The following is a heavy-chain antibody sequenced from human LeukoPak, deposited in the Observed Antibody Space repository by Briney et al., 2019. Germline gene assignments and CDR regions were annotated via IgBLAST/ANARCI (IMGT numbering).Heavy chain of an antibody. CDR3: AKDRYSYGYVDY. D-gene: IGHD5-18*01. CDR1: GFTFSSYA. CDR2: ISGTGGST. V-gene: IGHV3-23*01. Sequence: HPGGSLRLSCAASGFTFSSYAMSWVRQAPGKGLEWVSAISGTGGSTYYADSVKGRFTMSRDNSKNTLYLQMNSLRAEDTAVYYCAKDRYSYGYVDYWGQGTLVTVSS. J-gene: IGHJ4*02.